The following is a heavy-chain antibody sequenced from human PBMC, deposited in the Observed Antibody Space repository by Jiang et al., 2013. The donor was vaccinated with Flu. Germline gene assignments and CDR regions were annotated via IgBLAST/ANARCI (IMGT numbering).Heavy chain of an antibody. J-gene: IGHJ2*01. CDR2: TYYRSKWYN. CDR3: ARIYEQDSGSDWYFDL. D-gene: IGHD3-10*01. Sequence: TLSLTCAISGDSVSSNSAAWNWIRQSPSRGLEWLGRTYYRSKWYNDYAVSVKSRITINPDTSKNQFSLQLNSVTPEDTAVYYCARIYEQDSGSDWYFDLWGRGTLVTVSS. V-gene: IGHV6-1*01. CDR1: GDSVSSNSAA.